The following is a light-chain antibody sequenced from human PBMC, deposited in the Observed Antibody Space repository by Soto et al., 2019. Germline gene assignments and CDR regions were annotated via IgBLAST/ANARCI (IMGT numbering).Light chain of an antibody. V-gene: IGLV2-8*01. CDR2: EVS. Sequence: QSVLTQPPSASGSPGQSVTISCTGTSSDVGGYNCVSWYQQHPGKAPKLMIYEVSKRPSGVPDRFSGSKSGNTASLTVSGLQAEDEADYYCSSYAGSNIPVVSGGGTKLTVL. J-gene: IGLJ2*01. CDR1: SSDVGGYNC. CDR3: SSYAGSNIPVV.